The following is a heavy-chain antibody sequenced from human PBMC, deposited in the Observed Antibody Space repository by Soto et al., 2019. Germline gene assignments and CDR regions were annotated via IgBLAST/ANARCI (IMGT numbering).Heavy chain of an antibody. CDR1: GFRFSDHY. CDR2: ISGGGTTM. Sequence: GGSLRLSCAASGFRFSDHYMTWIRQAPGKGLEWVSKISGGGTTMYYADSVKGRFTVSRDNAKNSLYLQMNSLRAEDTAVYYCAGDPYYYGSAFWGQGALVTVSS. V-gene: IGHV3-11*01. J-gene: IGHJ4*02. D-gene: IGHD3-10*01. CDR3: AGDPYYYGSAF.